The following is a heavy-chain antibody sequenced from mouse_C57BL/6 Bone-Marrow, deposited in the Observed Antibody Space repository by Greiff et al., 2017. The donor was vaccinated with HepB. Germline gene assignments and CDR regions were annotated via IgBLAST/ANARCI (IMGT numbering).Heavy chain of an antibody. J-gene: IGHJ4*01. CDR2: IDPSDSYT. CDR1: GYTFTSYW. V-gene: IGHV1-59*01. CDR3: ARHYGNYPYYAMDY. D-gene: IGHD2-1*01. Sequence: QVQLQQPGAELVRPGTSVKLSCKASGYTFTSYWMHWVKQRPGQGLEWIGVIDPSDSYTNYNQKFKGKATLTVDTSSSTAYMQLSSLTSEDSAVYYCARHYGNYPYYAMDYWGQGTSVTVSS.